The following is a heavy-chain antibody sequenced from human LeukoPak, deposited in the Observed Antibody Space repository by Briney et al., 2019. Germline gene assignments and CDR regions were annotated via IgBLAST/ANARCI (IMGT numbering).Heavy chain of an antibody. Sequence: KPSETLSLTCTVSGVSITTYYWSWIRQPAGKGLEWIGHIYTSGSTNYNPSLKSRVTMSVDRSKNQFSLKLSSVTAADTAVYYCARVGGSSYYYYMDVWGKGTTVTVSS. J-gene: IGHJ6*03. CDR1: GVSITTYY. V-gene: IGHV4-4*07. CDR3: ARVGGSSYYYYMDV. D-gene: IGHD6-13*01. CDR2: IYTSGST.